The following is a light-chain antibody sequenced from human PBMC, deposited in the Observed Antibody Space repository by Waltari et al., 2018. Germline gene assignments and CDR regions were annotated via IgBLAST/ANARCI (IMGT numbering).Light chain of an antibody. CDR2: YDS. Sequence: SHELTQSPSVSVSPGQTASITCSGDNLGNQYASWYQQKPGQSPVLVIYYDSKRPSVIPERFSGSNSGNTATLTISGTQAMDEADYYCQAWDTTTVVFGGGTKVTVL. J-gene: IGLJ2*01. CDR1: NLGNQY. V-gene: IGLV3-1*01. CDR3: QAWDTTTVV.